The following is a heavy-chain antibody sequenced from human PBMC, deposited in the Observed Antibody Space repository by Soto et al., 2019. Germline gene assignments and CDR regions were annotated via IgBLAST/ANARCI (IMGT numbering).Heavy chain of an antibody. CDR2: ISSSSSYI. V-gene: IGHV3-21*01. CDR1: GFTFSSYS. CDR3: ARDDWRIKVTIFYFDS. Sequence: EVQLVESGGGLVKPGGSLRLSCAASGFTFSSYSLNWVRQAPGKGLEWVSSISSSSSYIYYADSVKGRFTISRDNAKNSLYLKMNSLRAEDTAVYYCARDDWRIKVTIFYFDSWGQGTLVTVSS. J-gene: IGHJ4*02. D-gene: IGHD4-17*01.